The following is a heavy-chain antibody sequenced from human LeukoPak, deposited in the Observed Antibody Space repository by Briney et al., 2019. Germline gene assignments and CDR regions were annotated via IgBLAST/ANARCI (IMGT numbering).Heavy chain of an antibody. CDR2: INHSGGT. CDR1: GGSFSGYY. CDR3: ARAQYYDSSGYYGY. Sequence: PSETLSLTCALYGGSFSGYYWSWIRQPPGKGLEWIGEINHSGGTNYKPSLKSRVTISVDMSKNQSSLKLRTVTAADTAVYYCARAQYYDSSGYYGYWGQGTLVTVSS. V-gene: IGHV4-34*01. J-gene: IGHJ4*02. D-gene: IGHD3-22*01.